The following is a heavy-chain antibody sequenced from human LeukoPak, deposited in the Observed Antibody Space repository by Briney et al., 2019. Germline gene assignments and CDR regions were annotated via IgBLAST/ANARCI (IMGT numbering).Heavy chain of an antibody. Sequence: GGSLRLSCAASGFTFSSYSMNWVRQAPGKGLEWVSYISSSSSTRYYADSVNGRFTISRDNAKNSLYLQMTSLRAEDTAVHYCASGDAFDIWGQGTMVTVFS. CDR3: ASGDAFDI. CDR2: ISSSSSTR. J-gene: IGHJ3*02. CDR1: GFTFSSYS. V-gene: IGHV3-48*01.